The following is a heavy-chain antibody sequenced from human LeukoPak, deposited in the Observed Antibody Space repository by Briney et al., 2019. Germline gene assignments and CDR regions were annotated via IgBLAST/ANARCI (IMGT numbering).Heavy chain of an antibody. CDR2: ISGSGSGGST. CDR3: AKDLMRDIWFGES. D-gene: IGHD3-10*01. V-gene: IGHV3-23*01. Sequence: GGSLRLSCAASGFTFSSSAMSWVRQAPGKGLEWVSSISGSGSGGSTYYADSVKGRFTISRDNSKNTLYLQMHSLRAEDTAVYYCAKDLMRDIWFGESWGQGTLVTVSS. CDR1: GFTFSSSA. J-gene: IGHJ5*02.